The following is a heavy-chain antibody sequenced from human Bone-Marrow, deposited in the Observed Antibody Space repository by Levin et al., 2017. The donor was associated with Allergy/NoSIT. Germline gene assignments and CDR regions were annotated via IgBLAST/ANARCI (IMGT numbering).Heavy chain of an antibody. CDR2: ISYSGST. J-gene: IGHJ4*02. Sequence: SQTLSLTCNVSDDSINTSFWSWIRQPPGKGLEWIGYISYSGSTNYNPSLKSRVTISVDTSKNHISLRLSSVTAADAAIYYCARDKSGNYCSFDSWGEGTLVAVSS. CDR3: ARDKSGNYCSFDS. D-gene: IGHD1-26*01. CDR1: DDSINTSF. V-gene: IGHV4-59*01.